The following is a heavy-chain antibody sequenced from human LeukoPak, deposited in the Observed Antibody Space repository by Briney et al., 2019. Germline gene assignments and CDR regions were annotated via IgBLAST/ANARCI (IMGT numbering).Heavy chain of an antibody. Sequence: GASVKVSCKASGYTFTGYYMHWVRLAPGQGLEWMGWINPNSGGTNYAQKFQGRVTMTRDTSISTAYMELSRLRSDDTAVYYCARGHLIAAAGIVDYWGQGTLVTVSS. V-gene: IGHV1-2*02. CDR3: ARGHLIAAAGIVDY. D-gene: IGHD6-13*01. CDR2: INPNSGGT. CDR1: GYTFTGYY. J-gene: IGHJ4*02.